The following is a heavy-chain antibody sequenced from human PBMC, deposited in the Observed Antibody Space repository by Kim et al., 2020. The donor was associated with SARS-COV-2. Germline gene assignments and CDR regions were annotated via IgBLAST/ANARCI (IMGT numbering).Heavy chain of an antibody. CDR3: ARGRGGFAALPLVSANTYYYYGMDV. CDR2: INHSGST. D-gene: IGHD3-10*01. Sequence: SETLSLTCAVYGGSFSGYYWSWIRQPPGKGLEWIGEINHSGSTNYNHSLKSRVTISVDTSKNQFSLKLSSVTAADTAVYYCARGRGGFAALPLVSANTYYYYGMDVWGQGTTVTVSS. J-gene: IGHJ6*02. CDR1: GGSFSGYY. V-gene: IGHV4-34*01.